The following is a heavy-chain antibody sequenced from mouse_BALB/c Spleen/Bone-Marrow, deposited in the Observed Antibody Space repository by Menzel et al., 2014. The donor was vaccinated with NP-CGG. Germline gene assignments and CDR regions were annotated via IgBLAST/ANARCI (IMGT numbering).Heavy chain of an antibody. J-gene: IGHJ3*01. CDR3: ARSEGYDYDWFAY. CDR2: IYPYKGGT. V-gene: IGHV1S29*02. D-gene: IGHD2-4*01. Sequence: ASVKRSRKASGYTFTDYNMHWVKQSHGKSLEWIGYIYPYKGGTGYNQKFKSKATLTVDNSSSTAYMELRSLTSEDSAVYYCARSEGYDYDWFAYWGQGTLVTVSA. CDR1: GYTFTDYN.